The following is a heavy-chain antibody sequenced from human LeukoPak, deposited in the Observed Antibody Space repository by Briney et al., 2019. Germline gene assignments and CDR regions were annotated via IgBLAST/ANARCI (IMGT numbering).Heavy chain of an antibody. J-gene: IGHJ4*02. CDR3: ARGPSGYHNT. CDR1: GFTFSSYG. D-gene: IGHD5-12*01. Sequence: GGPLRLSCAASGFTFSSYGMSWVRQAPGKGLEWVSAISGSGGSTYYADSVKGRFTISRDNSKSTLYLQMNSLRAEDTAVYYCARGPSGYHNTGGQGTLVTVSS. V-gene: IGHV3-23*01. CDR2: ISGSGGST.